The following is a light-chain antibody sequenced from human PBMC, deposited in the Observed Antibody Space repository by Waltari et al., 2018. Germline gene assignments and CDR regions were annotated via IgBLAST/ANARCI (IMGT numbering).Light chain of an antibody. CDR1: QSISNY. Sequence: DIQMTQSPSSLSASVGDRVTITCRASQSISNYLNWYQQRPGKAPKVLIYAASTLQSGVPSRFSGSGSGTDFTLTINSLQPEDFASYYCQQSYSTLVTFGGGTKVDIK. CDR3: QQSYSTLVT. V-gene: IGKV1-39*01. J-gene: IGKJ4*01. CDR2: AAS.